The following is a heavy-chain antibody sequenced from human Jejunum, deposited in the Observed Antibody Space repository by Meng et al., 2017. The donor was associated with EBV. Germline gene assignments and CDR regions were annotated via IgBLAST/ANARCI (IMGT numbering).Heavy chain of an antibody. J-gene: IGHJ5*02. CDR1: VYLVTRYA. CDR2: NNTGNGDT. V-gene: IGHV1-3*04. CDR3: AKVRVGGTTLGWFDP. Sequence: VHKPWSTANSHYQSSVYLVTRYAIRCLHQAPRQRLKWMVWNNTGNGDTKYSQKSQGKVTITMDISGSTVYMYLSSLRSEDSGVYSCAKVRVGGTTLGWFDPWGQGTLVTVSS. D-gene: IGHD1/OR15-1a*01.